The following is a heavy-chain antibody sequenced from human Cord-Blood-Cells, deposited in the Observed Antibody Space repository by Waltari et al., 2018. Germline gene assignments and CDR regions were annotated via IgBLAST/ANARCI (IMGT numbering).Heavy chain of an antibody. CDR3: ARTSIVGATRYYYYGMDV. CDR2: INPNSGGT. Sequence: QVQLVQSGAEVKKPGASVKVSCKASGYTFTGYYMHWVRQAPGQGLEWMGWINPNSGGTNYAQKFQGWVTMTRDTSISTAYMELSRLRSDDTAVYCCARTSIVGATRYYYYGMDVWGQGTTVTVSS. V-gene: IGHV1-2*04. D-gene: IGHD1-26*01. J-gene: IGHJ6*02. CDR1: GYTFTGYY.